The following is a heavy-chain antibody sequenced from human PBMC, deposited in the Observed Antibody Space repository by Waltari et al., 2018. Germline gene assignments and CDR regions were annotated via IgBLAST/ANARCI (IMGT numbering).Heavy chain of an antibody. CDR2: ISSSSSTI. V-gene: IGHV3-48*04. D-gene: IGHD3-10*01. J-gene: IGHJ6*03. CDR1: GFTFSSYS. CDR3: ARVRGVQYYMDV. Sequence: EVQLVESGGGLVQPGGSLRLSCAASGFTFSSYSMNWVRQAPGKGLERVSYISSSSSTIYYADSVKGRFTISRDNAKNSLYLQMNSLRAEDTAVYYCARVRGVQYYMDVWGKGTTVTISS.